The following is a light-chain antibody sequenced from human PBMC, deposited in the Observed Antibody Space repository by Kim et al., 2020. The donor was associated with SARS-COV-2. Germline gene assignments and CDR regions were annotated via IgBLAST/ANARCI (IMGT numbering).Light chain of an antibody. CDR2: DVS. J-gene: IGLJ3*02. V-gene: IGLV2-14*01. CDR1: SSDVGGYNY. Sequence: QSALTQPASVSGSPGQSITISCTGTSSDVGGYNYVSWYQQHPGKAPKLMIYDVSKRPSGVSNRFSGSKSGNTASLTISGLQAEDEADYYCSSYTSSGTFWVFGGGTQLTVL. CDR3: SSYTSSGTFWV.